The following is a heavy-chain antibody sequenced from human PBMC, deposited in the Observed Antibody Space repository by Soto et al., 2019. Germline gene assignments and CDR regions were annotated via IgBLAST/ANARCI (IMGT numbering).Heavy chain of an antibody. J-gene: IGHJ6*03. CDR2: INPNGGVT. D-gene: IGHD5-12*01. V-gene: IGHV1-2*04. CDR1: GDSFNDYY. Sequence: QVQLVQSGAEVRKPGASVTVSCRSSGDSFNDYYIHWVRQAPGQGFEWMGWINPNGGVTKYAQKFQGWVSMTRDTSIRIFYMQLTRLRSDNTAVNYCARESGGATATLDYYYFYMDVWGTGTTVTVSS. CDR3: ARESGGATATLDYYYFYMDV.